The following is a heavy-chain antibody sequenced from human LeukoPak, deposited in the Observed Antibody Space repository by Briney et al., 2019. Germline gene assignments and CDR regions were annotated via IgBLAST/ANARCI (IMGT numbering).Heavy chain of an antibody. D-gene: IGHD3-16*01. CDR1: GFTFSMSW. J-gene: IGHJ4*02. CDR3: AKAQYGGNVWGSGSYLSY. CDR2: ISGSGGST. V-gene: IGHV3-23*01. Sequence: GGSLRLSCAASGFTFSMSWMTWVRQAPGKVLEWVSVISGSGGSTNYADSVKGRFTISRDNSKNTLYLQMNSLRAEDTAVYYCAKAQYGGNVWGSGSYLSYWGQGTLVTVSS.